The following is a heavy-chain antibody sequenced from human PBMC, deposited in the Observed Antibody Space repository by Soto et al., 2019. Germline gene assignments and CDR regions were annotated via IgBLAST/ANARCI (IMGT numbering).Heavy chain of an antibody. D-gene: IGHD6-19*01. Sequence: GGSLRLSCVTSGLSDTRNYMTWVRQAPGKGLEWVSVIYSGDTTYYADSVKGRFTISRDKSKNTVYLQMNSLRAEDTAVYYCARSSGWYCFDYWGQGTLVTVSS. J-gene: IGHJ4*02. CDR1: GLSDTRNY. V-gene: IGHV3-53*01. CDR3: ARSSGWYCFDY. CDR2: IYSGDTT.